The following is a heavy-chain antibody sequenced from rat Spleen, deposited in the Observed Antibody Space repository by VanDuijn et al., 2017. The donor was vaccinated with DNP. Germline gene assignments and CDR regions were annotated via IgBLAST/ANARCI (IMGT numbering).Heavy chain of an antibody. CDR1: GFTFTDYN. Sequence: EVQLVESDGGLVQPGRSLKLSCVASGFTFTDYNMAWVRQAPAKGLEWVATISYAVSISYSRDSVQGRFTISRHNAKSTLYLQMDSLRSEDTAAYYCASRPPPTRGPFDYWGQGVTVTVSS. CDR2: ISYAVSIS. V-gene: IGHV5-7*01. CDR3: ASRPPPTRGPFDY. D-gene: IGHD1-4*01. J-gene: IGHJ2*01.